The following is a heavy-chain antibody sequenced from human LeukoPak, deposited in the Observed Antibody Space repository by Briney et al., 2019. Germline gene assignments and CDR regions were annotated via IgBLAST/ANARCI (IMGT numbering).Heavy chain of an antibody. CDR1: ADSISSYY. D-gene: IGHD3-22*01. CDR3: AREYYDSSGYTLDW. V-gene: IGHV4-4*07. CDR2: IYSSGST. J-gene: IGHJ4*02. Sequence: SETLSLTCTVSADSISSYYWSWIRQPAGKALEWIGRIYSSGSTNYNPSLKSRVTMSVDTSKKQFSLKLSSVTAADTAVYYCAREYYDSSGYTLDWWGQGTLVTVSS.